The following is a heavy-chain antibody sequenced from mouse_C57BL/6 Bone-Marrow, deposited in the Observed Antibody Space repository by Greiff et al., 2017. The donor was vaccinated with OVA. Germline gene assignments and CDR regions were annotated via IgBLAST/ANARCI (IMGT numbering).Heavy chain of an antibody. V-gene: IGHV2-2*01. D-gene: IGHD4-1*01. CDR1: GFSLTSYG. CDR3: ARNKGKLGPDWYFDV. J-gene: IGHJ1*03. CDR2: IWSGGST. Sequence: VKLVESGPGLVQPSQSLSITCTVSGFSLTSYGVHWVRQSPGKGLEWLGVIWSGGSTDYNAAFISRLSISKDNSKSQVFFKMNSLQADDTAIYYCARNKGKLGPDWYFDVGGTGTTVTVSS.